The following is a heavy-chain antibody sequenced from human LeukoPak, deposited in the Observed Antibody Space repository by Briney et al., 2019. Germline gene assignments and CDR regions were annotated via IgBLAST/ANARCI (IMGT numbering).Heavy chain of an antibody. J-gene: IGHJ4*02. CDR2: ISGSGGST. V-gene: IGHV3-23*01. D-gene: IGHD1-26*01. Sequence: GGSLRLSCAASGFTVSSNYMSWVRQPPGKGLEWVSGISGSGGSTYYADSVKGRFTISRDNSKNTLYLQMNSLRAEDTAVYYCAKGGVSVWSGSYYWGQGILVTVSS. CDR1: GFTVSSNY. CDR3: AKGGVSVWSGSYY.